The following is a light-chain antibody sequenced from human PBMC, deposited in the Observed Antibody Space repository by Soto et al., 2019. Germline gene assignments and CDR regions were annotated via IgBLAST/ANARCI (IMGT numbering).Light chain of an antibody. CDR1: SSDVGGYNY. CDR3: CSYAGSSAV. V-gene: IGLV2-11*01. Sequence: QSVLTQPRSVSGSPGQSVTISCTGTSSDVGGYNYVSWYQQYPGKAPKLMIYDVTERPSGVPDRFSGSKSGNTASLTISGLQAEDEADYYCCSYAGSSAVFGIGTKVTVL. J-gene: IGLJ1*01. CDR2: DVT.